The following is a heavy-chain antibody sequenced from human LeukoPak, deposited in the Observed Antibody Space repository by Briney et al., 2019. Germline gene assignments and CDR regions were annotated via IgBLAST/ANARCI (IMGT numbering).Heavy chain of an antibody. J-gene: IGHJ5*02. CDR2: INPNSGGT. Sequence: APVKVSCKASGYTFTGYYMHWVRQAPGQGLEWMGWINPNSGGTNYAQKFQGRVTMTRDTSISTAYMELSRLRSDDTAVYYCARIMYYDFWSGLNWFDPWGQGTLVTVSS. D-gene: IGHD3-3*01. CDR3: ARIMYYDFWSGLNWFDP. V-gene: IGHV1-2*02. CDR1: GYTFTGYY.